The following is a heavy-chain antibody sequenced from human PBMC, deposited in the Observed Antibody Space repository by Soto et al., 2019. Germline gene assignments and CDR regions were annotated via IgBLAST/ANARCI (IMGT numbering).Heavy chain of an antibody. D-gene: IGHD6-13*01. CDR2: IKQDGNEK. J-gene: IGHJ4*02. Sequence: GGSLRLSCAASGFTFSSYWMSWVRQAPGKGLEWVANIKQDGNEKYYVDSVKGRFTISRDNDKNSLYLQMNSLRAEDTAVYYCARLLSSSWYYFDYWGQGTLVTVSS. V-gene: IGHV3-7*03. CDR1: GFTFSSYW. CDR3: ARLLSSSWYYFDY.